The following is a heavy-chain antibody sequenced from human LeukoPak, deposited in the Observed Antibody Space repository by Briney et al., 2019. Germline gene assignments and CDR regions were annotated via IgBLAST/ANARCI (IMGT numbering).Heavy chain of an antibody. CDR1: GFTFSSYA. Sequence: PGGSLRLSCAASGFTFSSYAMSWVRQAPGKGLEWVSAISGSGGSTYYADSVKGRFTISRDTSKNTLYLQMNSLRAEDTAVYYCAKTLTTVTKRYWYFDLWGRGTLVTVSS. CDR2: ISGSGGST. D-gene: IGHD4-17*01. J-gene: IGHJ2*01. V-gene: IGHV3-23*01. CDR3: AKTLTTVTKRYWYFDL.